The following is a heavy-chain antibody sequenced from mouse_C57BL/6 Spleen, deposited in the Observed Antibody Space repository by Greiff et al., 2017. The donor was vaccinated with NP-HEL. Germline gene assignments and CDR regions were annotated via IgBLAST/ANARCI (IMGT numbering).Heavy chain of an antibody. J-gene: IGHJ4*01. CDR1: GFSLTSYG. CDR2: IWRGGST. CDR3: ASVVAKGYYAMDY. Sequence: VQLQQSGPGLVQPSQSLSITCTVSGFSLTSYGVHWVRPSPGTFLELLGVIWRGGSTDYNAAFMSRLSITKDNSKSQVFFKMNSLQADDTAIYYCASVVAKGYYAMDYWGQGTSVTVSS. V-gene: IGHV2-5*01. D-gene: IGHD1-1*01.